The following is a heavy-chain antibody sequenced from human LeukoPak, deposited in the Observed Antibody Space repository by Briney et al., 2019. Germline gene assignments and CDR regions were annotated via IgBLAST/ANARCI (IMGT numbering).Heavy chain of an antibody. CDR2: ISGSGGST. V-gene: IGHV3-23*01. CDR3: AKDVSGYDYFDY. D-gene: IGHD3-22*01. J-gene: IGHJ4*02. CDR1: GFTFSSYA. Sequence: PGGSLRLSCAASGFTFSSYAMSWVRQAPGKGLEWVSAISGSGGSTYYADSVKGRFTISRDNPKNTLYLQMNSLRAEDTAVYYCAKDVSGYDYFDYWGQGTLVTVSS.